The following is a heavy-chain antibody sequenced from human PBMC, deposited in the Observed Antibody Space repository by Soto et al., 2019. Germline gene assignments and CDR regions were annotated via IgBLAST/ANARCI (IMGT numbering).Heavy chain of an antibody. Sequence: AALKVSCNASGYTFISYGFHWVRQAPGQGLEWMGWISAYNGNTNYAERFQGSVTMTTDTSTTTAYMELRSLRSDDTAVYYCARERGDSRGSRAEYLQHWGQGTPVTVSS. D-gene: IGHD2-21*02. J-gene: IGHJ1*01. CDR1: GYTFISYG. CDR3: ARERGDSRGSRAEYLQH. V-gene: IGHV1-18*01. CDR2: ISAYNGNT.